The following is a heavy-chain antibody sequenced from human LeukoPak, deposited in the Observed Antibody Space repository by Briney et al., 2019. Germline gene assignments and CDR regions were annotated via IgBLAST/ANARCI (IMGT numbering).Heavy chain of an antibody. D-gene: IGHD2/OR15-2a*01. Sequence: GASLKISCKGSGSTFTTSWIGGGRQLPGKGLEWMGIIYPGDSDIRYSPSFQGQVTISADKSISTAYLQWSSLKASDTAMYYCARVMTTLTGFDYWGQGTLVTVSS. J-gene: IGHJ4*02. CDR1: GSTFTTSW. CDR3: ARVMTTLTGFDY. CDR2: IYPGDSDI. V-gene: IGHV5-51*01.